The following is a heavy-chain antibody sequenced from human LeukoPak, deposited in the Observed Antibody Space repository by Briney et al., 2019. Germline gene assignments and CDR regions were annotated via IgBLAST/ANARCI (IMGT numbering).Heavy chain of an antibody. CDR1: GFTFDIHA. D-gene: IGHD4-17*01. CDR3: AKDSERYGVLEY. J-gene: IGHJ4*02. Sequence: GGSLRLSCAASGFTFDIHAMTWVRQGPGKGLEWASTISGRGDSTFYADSVKGRFTISRDNSKNTVYLQLNNLRDEDTAVYYCAKDSERYGVLEYWGQGTLVSVSA. CDR2: ISGRGDST. V-gene: IGHV3-23*01.